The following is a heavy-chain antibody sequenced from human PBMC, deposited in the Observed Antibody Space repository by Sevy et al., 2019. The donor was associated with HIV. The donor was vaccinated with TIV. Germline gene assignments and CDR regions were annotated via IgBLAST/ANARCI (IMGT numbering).Heavy chain of an antibody. V-gene: IGHV3-30*02. J-gene: IGHJ4*02. CDR2: IRYDGSDK. CDR1: GFTFSNYG. Sequence: GESLKISCAASGFTFSNYGMHWVRQVPGKGLEWVTFIRYDGSDKYYAASVKGRFTISRDDSKNTFYLQMDSLRPEDTAIYYCAKDLAGPGRRYFDYWGQRTLVTVSS. D-gene: IGHD6-13*01. CDR3: AKDLAGPGRRYFDY.